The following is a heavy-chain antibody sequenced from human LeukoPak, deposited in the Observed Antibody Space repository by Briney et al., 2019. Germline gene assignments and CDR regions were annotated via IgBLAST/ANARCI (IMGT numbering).Heavy chain of an antibody. D-gene: IGHD3-10*01. CDR2: IDANGAGT. CDR3: AKDQSYYNWFDP. J-gene: IGHJ5*02. V-gene: IGHV3-23*01. Sequence: GGSLRLSCAASGFTFSSYAMTWVRQAPGKGLEWVSSIDANGAGTFYADSVKGRFSISRDNAKNTLGLQMHSLTAEDTAVYYCAKDQSYYNWFDPWGQGTLDTVSS. CDR1: GFTFSSYA.